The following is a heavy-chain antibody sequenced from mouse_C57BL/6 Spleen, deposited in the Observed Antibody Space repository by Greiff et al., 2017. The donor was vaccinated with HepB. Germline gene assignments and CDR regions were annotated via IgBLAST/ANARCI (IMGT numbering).Heavy chain of an antibody. CDR2: ISSGGSYT. J-gene: IGHJ4*01. CDR3: ARHVGSKKDAMDY. Sequence: EVMLVESGGDLVKPGGSLKLSCAASGFTFSSYGMSWVRQTPDKRLEWVATISSGGSYTYYPDSVKGRFTISRDNAKTTLYRQMSSLKSEDTAMYYCARHVGSKKDAMDYWGQGTSVTVSS. D-gene: IGHD2-5*01. V-gene: IGHV5-6*01. CDR1: GFTFSSYG.